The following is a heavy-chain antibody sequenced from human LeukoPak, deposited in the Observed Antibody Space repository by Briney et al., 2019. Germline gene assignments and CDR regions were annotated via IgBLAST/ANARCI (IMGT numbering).Heavy chain of an antibody. J-gene: IGHJ4*02. CDR2: INHYGTIV. V-gene: IGHV3-30*02. CDR3: ARGGRDIVATIDY. CDR1: GFTFVSHA. Sequence: GGSLRLSCAVSGFTFVSHAMNWVRQAPGKGLEWISFINHYGTIVYYADSVKGRFTISRDNSKNTLYLQMNSLRAEDTAVYYCARGGRDIVATIDYWGQGTLVTVSS. D-gene: IGHD5-12*01.